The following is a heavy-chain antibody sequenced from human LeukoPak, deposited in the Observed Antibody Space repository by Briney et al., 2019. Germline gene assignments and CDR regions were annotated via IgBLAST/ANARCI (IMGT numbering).Heavy chain of an antibody. CDR1: GYTFTGYN. CDR2: INPNSGGT. V-gene: IGHV1-2*02. J-gene: IGHJ3*02. CDR3: ARDLGYYDSPTYAFDI. Sequence: GASVKVSCKASGYTFTGYNMHWVRQAPGQGLEWMGWINPNSGGTNYAQKFQGRVTMTRDTSISTAYMELSRLRSDDTAVYYCARDLGYYDSPTYAFDIWGQGTMVTVSS. D-gene: IGHD3-22*01.